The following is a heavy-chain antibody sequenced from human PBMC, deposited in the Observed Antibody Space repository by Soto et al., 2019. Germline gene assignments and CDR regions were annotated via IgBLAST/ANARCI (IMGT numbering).Heavy chain of an antibody. V-gene: IGHV1-69*02. J-gene: IGHJ4*02. D-gene: IGHD3-22*01. Sequence: QVQLVQSGAEVKKPGSSVKVSCKASGGTFSSYTISWVPQAPGQGLEWMGRIIPILGIANYAQKFQGRVTITADKSTSTAYMELSSLRSEDTAVYYCARSYYYDSSGYSDYWGQGTLVTVSS. CDR1: GGTFSSYT. CDR3: ARSYYYDSSGYSDY. CDR2: IIPILGIA.